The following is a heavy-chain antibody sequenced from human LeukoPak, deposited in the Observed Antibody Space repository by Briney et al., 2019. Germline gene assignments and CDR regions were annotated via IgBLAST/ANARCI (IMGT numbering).Heavy chain of an antibody. CDR2: IYYSGST. Sequence: SETLSLTCTVSGGSISSYYWSWIRQHPGKGLEWIGYIYYSGSTYYNPSLKSRVTISVDTSKNQFSLKLSSVTAADTAVYYCARGGDGYNSNFDYWGQGTLVTVSS. J-gene: IGHJ4*02. CDR3: ARGGDGYNSNFDY. V-gene: IGHV4-59*06. D-gene: IGHD5-24*01. CDR1: GGSISSYY.